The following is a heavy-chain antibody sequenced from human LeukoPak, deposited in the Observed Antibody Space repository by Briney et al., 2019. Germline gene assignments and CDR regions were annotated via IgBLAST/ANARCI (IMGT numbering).Heavy chain of an antibody. CDR2: ISAYNGNT. J-gene: IGHJ5*02. Sequence: EASVKVSCKASGYTFTSYGISWVRQAPGQGLEWMGWISAYNGNTNYAQKLQGRVTMTTDTSTGTAYMELRSLRSDDTAVYYCARDLTAVVVITTELDWFDPWGQGTLVTVSS. CDR3: ARDLTAVVVITTELDWFDP. CDR1: GYTFTSYG. V-gene: IGHV1-18*01. D-gene: IGHD3-22*01.